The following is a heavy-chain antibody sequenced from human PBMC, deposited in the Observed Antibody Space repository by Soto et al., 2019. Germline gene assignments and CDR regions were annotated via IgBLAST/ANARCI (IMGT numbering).Heavy chain of an antibody. J-gene: IGHJ5*02. Sequence: QVQLQESGPGLVKPSETLSLTCTVSGGSISSYYWSWIRQPPGKGLEWIGYIYYSGSTNYNPSLKSRVTISVDTSKNQFSLKLSSVTAADTAVYYCARLRTYGLGWFDPWGQGTLVTVSS. CDR3: ARLRTYGLGWFDP. CDR1: GGSISSYY. D-gene: IGHD3-16*01. V-gene: IGHV4-59*01. CDR2: IYYSGST.